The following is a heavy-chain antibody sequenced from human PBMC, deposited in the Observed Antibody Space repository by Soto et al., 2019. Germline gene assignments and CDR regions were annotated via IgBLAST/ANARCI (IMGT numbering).Heavy chain of an antibody. V-gene: IGHV1-69*13. CDR3: ARGTGDSRAYYYVY. CDR1: GGTFSSYA. D-gene: IGHD3-22*01. J-gene: IGHJ4*02. CDR2: IIPIFGTA. Sequence: SVKVSCKASGGTFSSYAISWVRQAPGQGLEWMGGIIPIFGTANYAQKFQGRVTVTADESTSTAYMELSNLRSEDTAVYYCARGTGDSRAYYYVYWGQGTRVTVSS.